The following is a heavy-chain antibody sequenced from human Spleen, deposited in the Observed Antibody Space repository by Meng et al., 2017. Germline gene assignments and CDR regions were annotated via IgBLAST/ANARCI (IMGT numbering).Heavy chain of an antibody. Sequence: GGSLRLSCVVSGFTFSSYWMHWVRQAPGKGLVWVARINTDGRSTSYADSVKGRLTISRDNAKNTLYLQMNSLRAEDTAVYYCARDGTVTTDYWGQGTLVTVSS. CDR1: GFTFSSYW. J-gene: IGHJ4*02. D-gene: IGHD4-17*01. V-gene: IGHV3-74*01. CDR2: INTDGRST. CDR3: ARDGTVTTDY.